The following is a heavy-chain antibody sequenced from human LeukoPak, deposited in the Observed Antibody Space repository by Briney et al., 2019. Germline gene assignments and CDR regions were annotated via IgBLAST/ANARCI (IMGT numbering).Heavy chain of an antibody. J-gene: IGHJ4*02. V-gene: IGHV3-30-3*01. CDR1: GFTFSSYA. CDR2: ISYDGSNK. D-gene: IGHD2-2*01. Sequence: QPGRFLRLSCAASGFTFSSYAMHWVRQAPGKGLEWVAVISYDGSNKYYADSVKGRFTISRDNSKNTLYLQMNSLRAEDTAVYYCARSAQRGYGYCSSTSCYWDYFDYWGRGTLVTVSS. CDR3: ARSAQRGYGYCSSTSCYWDYFDY.